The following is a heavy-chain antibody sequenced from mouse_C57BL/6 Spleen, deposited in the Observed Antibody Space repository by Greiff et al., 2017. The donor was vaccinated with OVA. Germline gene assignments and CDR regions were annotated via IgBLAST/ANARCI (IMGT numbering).Heavy chain of an antibody. CDR2: IRSKSNNYAT. CDR3: VRHDDYDGGGHFDY. D-gene: IGHD2-4*01. V-gene: IGHV10-1*01. Sequence: GGGLVQPKGSLKLSCAASGFSFNTYAMNWVRQAPGKGLEWVARIRSKSNNYATYYADSVKDRFTISRDDSESMLYLQMNNLKTEDTAMYYCVRHDDYDGGGHFDYWGQGTTLTVSS. CDR1: GFSFNTYA. J-gene: IGHJ2*01.